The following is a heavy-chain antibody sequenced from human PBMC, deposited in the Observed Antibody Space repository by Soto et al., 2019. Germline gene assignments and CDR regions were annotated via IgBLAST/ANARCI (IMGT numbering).Heavy chain of an antibody. CDR3: AKLAATGEAGDY. Sequence: EAKLLESGGGLVQPGGSLRLSCAASGFTFTTYGMSWVRQAPGKGLEWVSGISGSGDSTYYVDSVKGRFTISSDNSKNTLYLQMNSLRVEDTAVYYCAKLAATGEAGDYWGQGTLVTVSS. J-gene: IGHJ4*02. CDR1: GFTFTTYG. CDR2: ISGSGDST. D-gene: IGHD7-27*01. V-gene: IGHV3-23*01.